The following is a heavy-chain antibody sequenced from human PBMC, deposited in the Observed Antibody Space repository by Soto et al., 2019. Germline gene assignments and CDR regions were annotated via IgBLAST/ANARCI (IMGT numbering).Heavy chain of an antibody. J-gene: IGHJ4*02. CDR2: FRGNFITT. CDR1: GFTFSNHA. V-gene: IGHV3-23*01. D-gene: IGHD1-26*01. Sequence: PGGSLRLSCAGYGFTFSNHAMHWFRQAPGGGLEWVSGFRGNFITTTYADSVKGRFTISRDNSKNTLSLQMNSLRAEDTAIYYCVKEGTVGVEGFDFWGQGTLVTVSS. CDR3: VKEGTVGVEGFDF.